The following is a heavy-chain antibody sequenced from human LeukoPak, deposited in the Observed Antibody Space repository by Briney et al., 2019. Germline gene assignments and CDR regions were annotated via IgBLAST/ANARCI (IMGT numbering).Heavy chain of an antibody. CDR2: IYYSGST. D-gene: IGHD2-21*02. CDR3: ARAPCGGDCYSDY. J-gene: IGHJ4*02. V-gene: IGHV4-39*07. CDR1: GGSISSRSYS. Sequence: SETLSLTCTVSGGSISSRSYSWGWIRQPPGKGLEWIGSIYYSGSTNYNPSLKSRVTISVDTSKNQFSLKLSSVTAADTAVYYCARAPCGGDCYSDYWGQGTLVTVSS.